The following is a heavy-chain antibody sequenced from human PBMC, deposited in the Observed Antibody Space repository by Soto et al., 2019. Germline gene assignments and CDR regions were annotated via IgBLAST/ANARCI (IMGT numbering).Heavy chain of an antibody. J-gene: IGHJ5*02. D-gene: IGHD3-22*01. V-gene: IGHV4-4*02. Sequence: PSETLSLTCAVSGGSISSSNWWSWVRQPPGKGLEWIGEIYHSGSTNYNPSLKSRVTISVDKSKNQFSLKLSSVTAADTAVYYCASSYDSSGYYWSWFDPWGQGTLVTVS. CDR2: IYHSGST. CDR3: ASSYDSSGYYWSWFDP. CDR1: GGSISSSNW.